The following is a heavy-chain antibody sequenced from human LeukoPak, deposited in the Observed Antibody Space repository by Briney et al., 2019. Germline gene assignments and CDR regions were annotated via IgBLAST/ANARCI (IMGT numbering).Heavy chain of an antibody. D-gene: IGHD3-10*01. CDR1: GFTFSSYG. CDR2: ISYDGSNE. V-gene: IGHV3-30*18. J-gene: IGHJ4*02. Sequence: GGSLRLSCAASGFTFSSYGMHWVRQAPGKGLEWVAVISYDGSNEYYADSVRGRFTISRDNSKNTLYLQMNSLRAEDTAVYYCAKDWGMVRGVINLFDYWGQGTLVTVSS. CDR3: AKDWGMVRGVINLFDY.